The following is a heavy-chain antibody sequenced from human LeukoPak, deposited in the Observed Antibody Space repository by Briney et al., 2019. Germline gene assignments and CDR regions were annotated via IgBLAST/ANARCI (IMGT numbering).Heavy chain of an antibody. D-gene: IGHD5-18*01. CDR3: ARIEAVTRGYNHAYYFDY. CDR2: IYYSGST. CDR1: GGSISSGGYY. Sequence: SQTLSLTCTVSGGSISSGGYYWSWIRQHPGTGLEWIGYIYYSGSTYYNPSLKSRVTISVDTSKNQFSLKLSSVTAADTAVYYCARIEAVTRGYNHAYYFDYWGQGTLVTVSS. V-gene: IGHV4-31*03. J-gene: IGHJ4*02.